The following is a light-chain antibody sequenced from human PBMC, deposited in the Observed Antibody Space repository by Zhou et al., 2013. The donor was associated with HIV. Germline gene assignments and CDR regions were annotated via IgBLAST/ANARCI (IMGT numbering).Light chain of an antibody. CDR2: AAS. Sequence: DIQMTQSPSSLSASVGDRVTITCRASQGISNYLAWYQQKPGKVPKLLIYAASTLQSGVPSRFSGSGSGTDFTLTISSLQPEDVATYYCQHYNTNSPISFGQGTRLEIK. V-gene: IGKV1-27*01. CDR3: QHYNTNSPIS. CDR1: QGISNY. J-gene: IGKJ5*01.